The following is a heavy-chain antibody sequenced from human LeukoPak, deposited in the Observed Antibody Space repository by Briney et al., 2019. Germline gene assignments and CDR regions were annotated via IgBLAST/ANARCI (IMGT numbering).Heavy chain of an antibody. CDR1: GGTFSSYA. V-gene: IGHV1-69*04. D-gene: IGHD2-2*01. CDR2: IIPILGIA. CDR3: AREECSSASCSPFDY. J-gene: IGHJ4*02. Sequence: ASVKVSCKASGGTFSSYAISWVRQAPGQGLEWMGRIIPILGIANYAQKFQGRVTITADKSTSTAYMELSSLRSEDTAVYYCAREECSSASCSPFDYWGQGTLVTVSS.